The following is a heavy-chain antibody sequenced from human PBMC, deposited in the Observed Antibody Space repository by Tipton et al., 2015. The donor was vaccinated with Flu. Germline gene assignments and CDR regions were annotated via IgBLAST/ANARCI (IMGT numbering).Heavy chain of an antibody. J-gene: IGHJ4*02. D-gene: IGHD1-1*01. CDR3: ARLTDNWNESRDY. Sequence: TLSLTCAVYGGSFSGYYWSWIRQPPGKGLEWIGEINHSGSTNYNPSLKSRVTISVDTSKNQFSLKLSSVTAADTAVYYCARLTDNWNESRDYWGRGTLVTVSS. V-gene: IGHV4-34*01. CDR2: INHSGST. CDR1: GGSFSGYY.